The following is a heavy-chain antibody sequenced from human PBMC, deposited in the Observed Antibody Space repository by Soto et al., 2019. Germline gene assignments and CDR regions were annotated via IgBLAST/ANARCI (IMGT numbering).Heavy chain of an antibody. Sequence: EAQVLESGGGLVQPGGSLRLSCVVSVFPFGANAMSWVRQAPGKGLEWVSGLSNTGRRTSYADSVKGRLNISRDNSENTVYLQMNSLRVEDTAVSYCAPEMGATNAPFDNWGQGTLVTVSS. CDR2: LSNTGRRT. V-gene: IGHV3-23*01. J-gene: IGHJ4*02. D-gene: IGHD1-26*01. CDR3: APEMGATNAPFDN. CDR1: VFPFGANA.